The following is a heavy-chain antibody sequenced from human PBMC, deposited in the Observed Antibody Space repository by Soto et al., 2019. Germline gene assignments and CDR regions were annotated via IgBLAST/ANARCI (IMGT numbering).Heavy chain of an antibody. D-gene: IGHD4-4*01. V-gene: IGHV5-51*01. Sequence: GESLKISCKTSGYSFRSYWIGWVRQMPGKGLEWMGIIYPGDSNTRYSPSFQGQVTISADKSISTAFLQWSSLKAADSAIYYCARHLHSDSVHITPVSPDYWGQGTLVTVS. CDR3: ARHLHSDSVHITPVSPDY. CDR2: IYPGDSNT. CDR1: GYSFRSYW. J-gene: IGHJ4*02.